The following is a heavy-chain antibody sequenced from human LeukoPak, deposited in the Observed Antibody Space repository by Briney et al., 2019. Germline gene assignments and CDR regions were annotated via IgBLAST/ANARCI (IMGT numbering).Heavy chain of an antibody. Sequence: GGSLRLSCAASGFTFSSYSMNWVRQAPGKGLEWVSYIRSSSSIIYYADSVKGRFTISRDNAKNSLYLQMNSLRAEDTAVYYCAREGGSSEWDDWGQGTLVTVSS. CDR3: AREGGSSEWDD. CDR1: GFTFSSYS. CDR2: IRSSSSII. D-gene: IGHD1-26*01. V-gene: IGHV3-48*04. J-gene: IGHJ4*02.